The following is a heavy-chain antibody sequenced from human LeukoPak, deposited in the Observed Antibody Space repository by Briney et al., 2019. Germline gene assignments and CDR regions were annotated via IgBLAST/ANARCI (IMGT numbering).Heavy chain of an antibody. CDR1: GYTFTSYG. D-gene: IGHD3-10*01. CDR3: ARNPPLRVRGVTGGWDYY. J-gene: IGHJ4*02. V-gene: IGHV1-18*01. Sequence: ASVKVSCKASGYTFTSYGISWVRQAPGQGLEWMGWINAYNGNTNYAQKLQGRVTMTTDTSTSTAYMELRSLRSDDTAVYYCARNPPLRVRGVTGGWDYYCGQGTLVTVSS. CDR2: INAYNGNT.